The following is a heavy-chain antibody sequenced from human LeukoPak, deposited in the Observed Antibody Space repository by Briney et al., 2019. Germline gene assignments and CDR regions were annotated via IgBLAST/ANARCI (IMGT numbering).Heavy chain of an antibody. J-gene: IGHJ4*02. Sequence: SGGSLRLSCAASGFTFSSYWMSWIRQAPGKGLEWVSYISSSGSTIYYADSVKGRFTISRDNAKNSLYLQMNSLRAEDTAVYYCARDLHREFDYWGQGTLVTVSS. CDR3: ARDLHREFDY. CDR1: GFTFSSYW. V-gene: IGHV3-11*01. CDR2: ISSSGSTI. D-gene: IGHD5-24*01.